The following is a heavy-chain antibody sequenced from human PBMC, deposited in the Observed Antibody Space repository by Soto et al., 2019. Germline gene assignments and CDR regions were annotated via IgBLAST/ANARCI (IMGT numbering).Heavy chain of an antibody. V-gene: IGHV4-4*07. CDR3: ARGQRFSDWFDP. Sequence: SETLSLTCSVSGGTISGYYWTWIRQPAGKGLEWIGRIYSSGNTKYNPSLQSRVTMSLDTSNNQFSLRLTSVTAADTAVYYCARGQRFSDWFDPWGQGTLVTVS. CDR2: IYSSGNT. J-gene: IGHJ5*02. D-gene: IGHD3-3*01. CDR1: GGTISGYY.